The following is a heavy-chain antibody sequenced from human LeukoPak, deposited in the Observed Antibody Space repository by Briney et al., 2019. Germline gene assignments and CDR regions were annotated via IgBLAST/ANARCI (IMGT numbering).Heavy chain of an antibody. CDR3: ARSGTVTTWNY. D-gene: IGHD4-17*01. J-gene: IGHJ4*02. Sequence: PSETLSLTCTVSGGSISSGGYYWSWIRQHPGKGLEWIGCIYYSGTTYYHPSLTSRVAISVDTSKDQFSLKLSSVTAADTAVYYCARSGTVTTWNYWGQGTLVTVSS. CDR2: IYYSGTT. V-gene: IGHV4-31*03. CDR1: GGSISSGGYY.